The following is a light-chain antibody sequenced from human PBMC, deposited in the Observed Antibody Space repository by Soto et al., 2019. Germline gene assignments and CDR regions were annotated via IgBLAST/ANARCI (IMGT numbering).Light chain of an antibody. CDR2: WAS. V-gene: IGKV4-1*01. CDR3: QQYYSTPLT. J-gene: IGKJ4*01. Sequence: DIVMTQSPDSLAVSLGERATINCKSSQSVLYNSNNKNYLAWYQQKPGQPPKLLIYWASTRESGVPDRFSGSRSGTDFTLTISSLQAEDVALYYCQQYYSTPLTFGGGTKVEIK. CDR1: QSVLYNSNNKNY.